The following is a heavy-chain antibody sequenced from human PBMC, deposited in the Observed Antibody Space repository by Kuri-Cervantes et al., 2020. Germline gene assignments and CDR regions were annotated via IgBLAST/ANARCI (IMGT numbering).Heavy chain of an antibody. CDR2: IYTSGST. D-gene: IGHD3-10*01. CDR3: ATFAGGVDY. CDR1: GGSISSHY. J-gene: IGHJ4*02. V-gene: IGHV4-4*07. Sequence: GSLRLFCTVSGGSISSHYWSWIRQPAGKGLEWIGRIYTSGSTDYNPSLKSRVTISVDKSKNQFSLKLSSVTAADTAVYYCATFAGGVDYWGQGTLVTVSS.